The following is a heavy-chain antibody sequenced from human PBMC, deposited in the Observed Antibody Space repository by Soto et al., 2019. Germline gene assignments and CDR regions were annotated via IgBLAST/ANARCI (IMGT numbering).Heavy chain of an antibody. Sequence: PGESLKISCQVSGYTFTIYWIGWVRQMPGKGLEWMGIIYPSESDTRYSPSFQRHVTISADQSINTAYLQWDSLKASDTAIYYCARPANTVADHFDLWGQGTPVTVSS. CDR3: ARPANTVADHFDL. V-gene: IGHV5-51*01. CDR2: IYPSESDT. J-gene: IGHJ4*02. D-gene: IGHD4-17*01. CDR1: GYTFTIYW.